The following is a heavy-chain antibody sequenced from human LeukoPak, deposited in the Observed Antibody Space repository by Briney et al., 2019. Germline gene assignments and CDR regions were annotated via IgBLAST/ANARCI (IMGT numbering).Heavy chain of an antibody. CDR3: ARDGRIRYFDWLLSSEFDY. CDR2: INPNSGGT. J-gene: IGHJ4*02. D-gene: IGHD3-9*01. Sequence: ASVTVSCKASGYTFTDYYMHWVRQAPGQGLEWMGWINPNSGGTNYQQKFQGRVTMTRDTSISTAYMELSRLRSDDTAVYYCARDGRIRYFDWLLSSEFDYWGQGTLVTVSS. CDR1: GYTFTDYY. V-gene: IGHV1-2*02.